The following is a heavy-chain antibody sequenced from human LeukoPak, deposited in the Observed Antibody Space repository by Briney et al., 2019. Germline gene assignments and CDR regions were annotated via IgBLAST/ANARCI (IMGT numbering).Heavy chain of an antibody. Sequence: GRSLRLSCAASGFTFSSYAMSWVRQAPGKGLEWVSAISGSGGSTYYADSVKGRFTISRDNSKNTLYLQMNSLRAEDTAVYYCAKDRGSSGWWDFDYWGQGTLVTVSS. CDR1: GFTFSSYA. V-gene: IGHV3-23*01. J-gene: IGHJ4*02. CDR3: AKDRGSSGWWDFDY. CDR2: ISGSGGST. D-gene: IGHD6-19*01.